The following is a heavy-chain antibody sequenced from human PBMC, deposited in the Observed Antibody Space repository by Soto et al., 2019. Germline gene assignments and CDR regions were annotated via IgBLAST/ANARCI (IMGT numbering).Heavy chain of an antibody. CDR1: GFTFDDYA. CDR2: ISWDGGST. Sequence: GGSLRLSCAASGFTFDDYAMHWVRQAQGKGLEWVSLISWDGGSTYYADSVKGRFTISRDNSKNSLYLQMNSLRAEDTVVYYCAKDPAPYCSGGSCYYFDYWGQGTLVTVSS. CDR3: AKDPAPYCSGGSCYYFDY. V-gene: IGHV3-43D*03. J-gene: IGHJ4*02. D-gene: IGHD2-15*01.